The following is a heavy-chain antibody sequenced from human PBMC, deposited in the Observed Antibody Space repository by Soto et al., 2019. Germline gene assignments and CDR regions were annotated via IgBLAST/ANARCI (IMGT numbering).Heavy chain of an antibody. CDR3: AKGESNTGYCSGGSCLYYYYYYMDV. D-gene: IGHD2-15*01. J-gene: IGHJ6*03. CDR1: GFTFSSYA. CDR2: ISGSGGST. Sequence: GGSLRLSCAASGFTFSSYAMSWVRQAPGKGLEWVSAISGSGGSTYYADSVKGRFTISRDNSKNTLYLQMNSLRAEDTAVYYCAKGESNTGYCSGGSCLYYYYYYMDVWGKGTTVTVSS. V-gene: IGHV3-23*01.